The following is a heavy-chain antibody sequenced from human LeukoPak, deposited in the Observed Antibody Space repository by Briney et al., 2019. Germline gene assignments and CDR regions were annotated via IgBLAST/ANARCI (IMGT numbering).Heavy chain of an antibody. CDR3: VRAYHPGGWFDP. CDR1: GFTFSRSW. D-gene: IGHD2-21*01. CDR2: INEDGSEI. V-gene: IGHV3-7*04. J-gene: IGHJ5*02. Sequence: GGSLRLSYAASGFTFSRSWMTWVRQAPGEGLEWVASINEDGSEIHYVDSVKGRFTISRDNAKDSLYLQMNSLTAENTAMYYCVRAYHPGGWFDPWGQGTLVTVSS.